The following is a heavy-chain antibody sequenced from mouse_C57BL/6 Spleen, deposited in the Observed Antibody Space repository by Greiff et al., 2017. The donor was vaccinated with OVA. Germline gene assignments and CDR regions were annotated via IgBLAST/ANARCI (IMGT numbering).Heavy chain of an antibody. V-gene: IGHV1-78*01. CDR3: AKAQIYYDYDVGFAD. J-gene: IGHJ3*01. CDR1: GYTFTDHT. D-gene: IGHD2-4*01. Sequence: QVQLQQSDAELVKPGASVKISCKVSGYTFTDHTIHWMKQRPEQGLEWIGYIYPRDGSTKYNEKFKGKATLTADKSSSTAYMQLNSLTSEDSAVYFCAKAQIYYDYDVGFADWGQGTLVTVSA. CDR2: IYPRDGST.